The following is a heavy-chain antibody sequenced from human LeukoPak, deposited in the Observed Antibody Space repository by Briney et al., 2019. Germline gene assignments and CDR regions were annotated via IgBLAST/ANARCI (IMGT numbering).Heavy chain of an antibody. D-gene: IGHD1-26*01. V-gene: IGHV3-7*01. CDR2: IKQDGISK. CDR3: ARDLYSGSYYEDY. J-gene: IGHJ4*02. CDR1: GFTISSYW. Sequence: GGSLRLSCAASGFTISSYWMCWVRQAPGKGLEWVANIKQDGISKYYVDSVKGRFTISRDDAKNSLYLQMNSLRAGDTAVYYCARDLYSGSYYEDYWGQGTLVTVSS.